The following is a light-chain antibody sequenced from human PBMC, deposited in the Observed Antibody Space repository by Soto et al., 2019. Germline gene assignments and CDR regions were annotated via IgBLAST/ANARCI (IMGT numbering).Light chain of an antibody. V-gene: IGKV1-6*02. Sequence: AIQMTQSPSSLSASVGDRVTITCRASQGIGNDLGWYQRKPGRAPNLLIYAASTLQSGVPSRFSGSGSDTDFTLTISSLQPEDFATYFRLQDYNYPLTFGGGTKVEIK. CDR2: AAS. CDR1: QGIGND. J-gene: IGKJ4*01. CDR3: LQDYNYPLT.